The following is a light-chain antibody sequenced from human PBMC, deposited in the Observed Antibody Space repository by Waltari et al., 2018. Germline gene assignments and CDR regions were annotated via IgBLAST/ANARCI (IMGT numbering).Light chain of an antibody. Sequence: QTVVTQEPSLTVAPGGTITLTCASVTGAVTSSSFPNWFQQKRGQAPRPLIYSTSNKYSCTPARFSGSLLGGKAALTLSGVQPEDEADYYCLLYYGHSQLVFGGGTRLTVL. CDR3: LLYYGHSQLV. CDR2: STS. V-gene: IGLV7-43*01. CDR1: TGAVTSSSF. J-gene: IGLJ2*01.